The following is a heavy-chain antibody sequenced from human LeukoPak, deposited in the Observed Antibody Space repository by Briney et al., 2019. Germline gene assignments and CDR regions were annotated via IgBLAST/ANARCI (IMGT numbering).Heavy chain of an antibody. V-gene: IGHV1-18*01. CDR1: GYTFTRYG. Sequence: ASVKVSCKASGYTFTRYGISWVRQAPGQGLQWMGRISAYIGDTNQAQKFQGRVALTTDTSTSTAYLELRSLRSDDTAVYYCAGAGLRYFDWLLDWGQGTLVTVSS. CDR2: ISAYIGDT. J-gene: IGHJ4*02. D-gene: IGHD3-9*01. CDR3: AGAGLRYFDWLLD.